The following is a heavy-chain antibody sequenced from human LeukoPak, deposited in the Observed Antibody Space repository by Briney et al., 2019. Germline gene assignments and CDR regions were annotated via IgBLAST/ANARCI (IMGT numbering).Heavy chain of an antibody. Sequence: GGSLRLSCAASGFTFSSYGMHWVRQAPGKGLEWVAVIWYDGSNKYYADSVKGRFTISRDNSKNTLYLQMNSLRAEDTAVYYCARGGIAAAGTGIDYWGQGTLVTVSS. CDR1: GFTFSSYG. CDR2: IWYDGSNK. V-gene: IGHV3-33*01. J-gene: IGHJ4*02. CDR3: ARGGIAAAGTGIDY. D-gene: IGHD6-13*01.